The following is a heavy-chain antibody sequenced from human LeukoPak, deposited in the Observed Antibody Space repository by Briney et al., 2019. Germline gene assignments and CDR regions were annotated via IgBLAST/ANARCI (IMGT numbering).Heavy chain of an antibody. V-gene: IGHV1-2*02. CDR3: ARGEQLVPYFQH. J-gene: IGHJ1*01. Sequence: GASVKVSCKASGYTFTGYYMHWVRQAPGQGLEWMGWINPNSGGTNYAQKFQGRVTMTRDTSISTAYMEVSRLRSDDTAVCYCARGEQLVPYFQHWGQGTLVTVSS. CDR1: GYTFTGYY. CDR2: INPNSGGT. D-gene: IGHD6-6*01.